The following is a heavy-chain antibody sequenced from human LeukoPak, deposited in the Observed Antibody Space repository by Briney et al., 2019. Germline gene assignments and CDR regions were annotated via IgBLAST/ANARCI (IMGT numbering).Heavy chain of an antibody. J-gene: IGHJ4*02. Sequence: PSETLSLTCTVSGGSISSSSYYWGWIRQPPGKGLEWIGSIYYSGSTNYNPSLKSRVTISVDTSKNQFSLKLSSVTAADTAVYYCARRAMEKRGYFDYWGQGTLVTVSS. CDR1: GGSISSSSYY. CDR3: ARRAMEKRGYFDY. V-gene: IGHV4-39*07. D-gene: IGHD5-18*01. CDR2: IYYSGST.